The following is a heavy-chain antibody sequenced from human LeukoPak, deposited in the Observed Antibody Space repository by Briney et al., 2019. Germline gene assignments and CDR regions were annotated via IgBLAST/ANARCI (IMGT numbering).Heavy chain of an antibody. J-gene: IGHJ6*02. D-gene: IGHD3-16*01. CDR1: GGSISGHY. V-gene: IGHV4-59*11. Sequence: SETLSLTCTVSGGSISGHYWTWIRQPPGKGLEWIGQIHYSGRPDYNPSLKSRVTISVDTSKNQLSLKVTSVTGADTAVYYCSRFGVDYDMDVWGQGTTVTVSS. CDR2: IHYSGRP. CDR3: SRFGVDYDMDV.